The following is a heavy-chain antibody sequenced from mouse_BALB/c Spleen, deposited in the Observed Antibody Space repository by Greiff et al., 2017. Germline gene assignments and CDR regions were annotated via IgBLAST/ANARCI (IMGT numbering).Heavy chain of an antibody. Sequence: VQLQQPGAELVKPGASVKMSCKASGYTFTSYWMHWVKQRPGQGLEWIGVIDPSDSYTSYNQKFKGKATLTVDTSSSTAYMQLSSLTSEDSAVYYCTSTEDYDGAWFAYWGQGTLVTVSA. D-gene: IGHD2-4*01. V-gene: IGHV1S127*01. J-gene: IGHJ3*01. CDR2: IDPSDSYT. CDR1: GYTFTSYW. CDR3: TSTEDYDGAWFAY.